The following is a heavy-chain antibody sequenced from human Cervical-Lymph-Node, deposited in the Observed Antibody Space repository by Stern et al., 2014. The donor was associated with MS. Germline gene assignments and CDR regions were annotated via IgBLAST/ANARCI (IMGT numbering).Heavy chain of an antibody. CDR2: IYQDGST. CDR1: GGSFNNYY. V-gene: IGHV4-59*01. Sequence: QVQLQESGPGLVKPSETLSLTCTVSGGSFNNYYWSWIRQPPGKGLEWIGYIYQDGSTKYNTSLKSRVTISLHTSKKQFSLRLTSVTAADTAVYYCARVDDCSGGTCFSTSWFDPWGQGTLVTVSS. J-gene: IGHJ5*02. D-gene: IGHD2-15*01. CDR3: ARVDDCSGGTCFSTSWFDP.